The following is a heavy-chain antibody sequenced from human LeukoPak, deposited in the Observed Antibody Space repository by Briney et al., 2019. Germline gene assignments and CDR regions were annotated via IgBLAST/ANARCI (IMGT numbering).Heavy chain of an antibody. CDR3: AKDSRGCSGGSCYGAFDY. CDR2: ISWNSGSI. V-gene: IGHV3-9*01. Sequence: GGSLRLSCAASGFTFDDYAMHWVRQAPGKGLEWVSGISWNSGSIGYADSVKGRFTISRDNAKNSLYLQMNSLRAEDTALYYCAKDSRGCSGGSCYGAFDYWGQGTLVTVSS. D-gene: IGHD2-15*01. J-gene: IGHJ4*02. CDR1: GFTFDDYA.